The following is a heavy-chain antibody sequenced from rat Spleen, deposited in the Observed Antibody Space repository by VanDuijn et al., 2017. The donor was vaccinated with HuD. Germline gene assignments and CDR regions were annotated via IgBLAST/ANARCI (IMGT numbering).Heavy chain of an antibody. D-gene: IGHD3-4*01. CDR3: VRHPQRGAFWYFDV. V-gene: IGHV5-17*01. Sequence: EVQLVESGGGLVQPGRSLKISCAASGFTFSDYAMAWVRQAPKKGLEWVATILYDDTNTYYRDSVKGRFTISRTNAESTLYLHMDSLTSEDTATYYCVRHPQRGAFWYFDVWGPGTMVTVSS. J-gene: IGHJ1*01. CDR2: ILYDDTNT. CDR1: GFTFSDYA.